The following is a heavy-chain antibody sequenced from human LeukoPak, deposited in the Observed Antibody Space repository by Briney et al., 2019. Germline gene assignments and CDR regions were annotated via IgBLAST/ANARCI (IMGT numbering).Heavy chain of an antibody. Sequence: PGGSLRLSCAASGFTFSSYWMSWVRQAPGKGLEWVANIMQDGSEKHYVDSVKGRFTISRDNAKSSLYLQMNSLRAEDTAVYYCAKGPLVTFDIWGQGTMVTVSS. D-gene: IGHD2-8*02. J-gene: IGHJ3*02. CDR1: GFTFSSYW. CDR2: IMQDGSEK. V-gene: IGHV3-7*03. CDR3: AKGPLVTFDI.